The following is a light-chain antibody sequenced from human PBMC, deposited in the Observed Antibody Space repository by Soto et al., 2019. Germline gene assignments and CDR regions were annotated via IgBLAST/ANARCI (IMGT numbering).Light chain of an antibody. CDR1: SSDVGGYNY. V-gene: IGLV2-14*03. CDR3: STYTTSNTRQIS. J-gene: IGLJ1*01. Sequence: QSALTQPASVSGSPGQSITISCTGTSSDVGGYNYVSWYQHHPGKAPKLIIYDVTNRPSGVSHPFSGSKSGNTASLTISGLQPEDEAEYYSSTYTTSNTRQISFATATKVTVL. CDR2: DVT.